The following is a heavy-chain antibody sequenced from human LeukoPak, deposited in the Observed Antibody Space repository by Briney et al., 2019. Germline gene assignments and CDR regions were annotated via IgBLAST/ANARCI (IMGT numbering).Heavy chain of an antibody. CDR3: ARGPYYYYDSSGYSDY. CDR1: GGTFSSYA. J-gene: IGHJ4*02. Sequence: SVKVSCKASGGTFSSYAISWVRQAPGQGLEWMGRIIPIFGTANYAQKFQGRVTITTDESTSTAYMELSSLRSEDTAVYYCARGPYYYYDSSGYSDYWGQGTLVTVSS. D-gene: IGHD3-22*01. V-gene: IGHV1-69*05. CDR2: IIPIFGTA.